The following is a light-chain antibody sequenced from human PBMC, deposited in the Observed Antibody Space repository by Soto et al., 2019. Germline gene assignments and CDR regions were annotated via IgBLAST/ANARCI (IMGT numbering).Light chain of an antibody. J-gene: IGKJ1*01. CDR3: LHFGSSPWT. CDR2: VAS. CDR1: RSVSSSD. V-gene: IGKV3-20*01. Sequence: ESVFPQSPGTLSLAPGETATLSSRARRSVSSSDLAWYQQKPGQAPRLLIYVASSRATGIPDRLSGSGSGPDFTLTVSRLEPDDFAVYYCLHFGSSPWTFGQGTKVEIK.